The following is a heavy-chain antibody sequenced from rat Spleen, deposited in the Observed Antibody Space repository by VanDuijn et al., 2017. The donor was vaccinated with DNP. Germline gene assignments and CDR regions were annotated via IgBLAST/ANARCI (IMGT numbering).Heavy chain of an antibody. V-gene: IGHV3-1*01. CDR2: INYSGTT. CDR1: GYSITSNY. CDR3: ARGLNYGGYIYSWYFDF. Sequence: EVQLQESGPGLVKPSQSLSLTCSVPGYSITSNYWAGIRKFPGNKMEWMGYINYSGTTAYNPSLRSRISITRDTSKNQFFLQLNSVTTEDTATYYCARGLNYGGYIYSWYFDFWGPGTMVTVSS. D-gene: IGHD1-11*01. J-gene: IGHJ1*01.